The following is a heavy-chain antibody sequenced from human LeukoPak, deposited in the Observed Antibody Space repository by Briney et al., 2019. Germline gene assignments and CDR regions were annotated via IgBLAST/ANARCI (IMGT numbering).Heavy chain of an antibody. Sequence: GASVKVSCKASGYTFTGQDMHWVRQAPGQGLEWMGWINPNTGVTNYAQRLQGRVTMTRDTTISTAYMEPSRLTSDDTAVYYCASYPRYSSSPPFDYWGQGTLVTVSS. CDR3: ASYPRYSSSPPFDY. J-gene: IGHJ4*02. CDR2: INPNTGVT. CDR1: GYTFTGQD. V-gene: IGHV1-2*02. D-gene: IGHD6-6*01.